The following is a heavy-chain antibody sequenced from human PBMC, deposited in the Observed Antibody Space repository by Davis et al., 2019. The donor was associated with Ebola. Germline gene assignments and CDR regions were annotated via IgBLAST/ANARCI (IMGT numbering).Heavy chain of an antibody. D-gene: IGHD5-24*01. J-gene: IGHJ4*02. Sequence: PSETLSLTCAISGDSVSNGGWNWIRQSPSRGLEWLGRTYYSSKWYNDYAVSVKSRIIISPDTSKNQFSLQLNSVTPEDTAVYYCARGWLRTGFDSWGQGAPVTVSS. CDR3: ARGWLRTGFDS. CDR1: GDSVSNGG. V-gene: IGHV6-1*01. CDR2: TYYSSKWYN.